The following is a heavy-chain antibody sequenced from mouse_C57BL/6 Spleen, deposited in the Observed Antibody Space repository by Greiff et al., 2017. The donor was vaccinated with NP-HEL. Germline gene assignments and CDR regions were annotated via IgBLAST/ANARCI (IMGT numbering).Heavy chain of an antibody. CDR1: GYTFTSFW. Sequence: QVQLQQPGAELVRPGSSVKLSCKASGYTFTSFWMHWVKQRPIQGLEWIGNIDPSDSETHYNQKFKDKATLTVDKSSSTAYMQLSSLTSEDSAVYYCARWDGYPFAYWGQGTLVTVSA. J-gene: IGHJ3*01. D-gene: IGHD2-3*01. V-gene: IGHV1-52*01. CDR2: IDPSDSET. CDR3: ARWDGYPFAY.